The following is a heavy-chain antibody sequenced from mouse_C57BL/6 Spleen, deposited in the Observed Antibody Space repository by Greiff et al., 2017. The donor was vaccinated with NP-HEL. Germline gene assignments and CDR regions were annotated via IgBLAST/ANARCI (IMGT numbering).Heavy chain of an antibody. D-gene: IGHD1-1*01. CDR3: AREATVARGGYFDY. CDR1: GYTFTSYW. Sequence: QVQLKQPGAELVRPGTSVKLSCKASGYTFTSYWMHWVKQRPGQGLEWIGVIDPSDSYTNYNQKFKGKATLTVDTSSSTAYMQLSSLTSEDSAVYYCAREATVARGGYFDYWGQGTTLTVSS. CDR2: IDPSDSYT. V-gene: IGHV1-59*01. J-gene: IGHJ2*01.